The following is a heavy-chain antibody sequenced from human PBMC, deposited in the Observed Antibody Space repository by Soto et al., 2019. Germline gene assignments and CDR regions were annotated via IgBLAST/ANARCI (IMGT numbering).Heavy chain of an antibody. J-gene: IGHJ5*02. V-gene: IGHV3-11*01. CDR3: AKMSSENYYAPLFS. D-gene: IGHD3-22*01. CDR2: ISSSGNTI. CDR1: GFTFSDYY. Sequence: QVQLVESGGGVVKTSGSLRIACAASGFTFSDYYMSWVRQAPGKGLEWVSYISSSGNTIYYADSVKGRFTISRDNAKNSVYLQMNSLRAEDTALYFCAKMSSENYYAPLFSWGQGTLVTVSS.